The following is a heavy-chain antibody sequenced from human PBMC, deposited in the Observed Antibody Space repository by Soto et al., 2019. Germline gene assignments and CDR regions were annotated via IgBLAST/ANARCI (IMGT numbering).Heavy chain of an antibody. CDR1: GGAIGGYY. Sequence: PSETLSLTCSLSGGAIGGYYWSWIRQPPGKALERIGYVSYIGSTDYHPSLKSRVSISIATSKNQFSLKLSSVTAADTAVYYCARGGSSSTGYYYGMDVWGQGTTVTSP. J-gene: IGHJ6*02. CDR3: ARGGSSSTGYYYGMDV. CDR2: VSYIGST. D-gene: IGHD6-13*01. V-gene: IGHV4-59*12.